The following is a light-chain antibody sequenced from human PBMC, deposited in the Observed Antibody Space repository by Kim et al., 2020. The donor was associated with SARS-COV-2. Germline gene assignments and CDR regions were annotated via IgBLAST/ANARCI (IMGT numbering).Light chain of an antibody. CDR3: HVWDSNTAV. CDR2: RDR. V-gene: IGLV3-9*01. Sequence: SLALGQTARITCGGGSIGAKSVHWYQQKPGQAPVLVIYRDRNRPSGIPERFSGSNSGNTATLTISRAQAGDEADYYCHVWDSNTAVFGGGTQLTVL. CDR1: SIGAKS. J-gene: IGLJ3*02.